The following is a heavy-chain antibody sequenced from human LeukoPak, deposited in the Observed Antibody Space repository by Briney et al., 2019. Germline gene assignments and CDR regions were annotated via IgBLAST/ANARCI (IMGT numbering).Heavy chain of an antibody. CDR2: IWYDGTDK. CDR3: ARSGSTYYYGMDV. V-gene: IGHV3-33*01. CDR1: GFTFSSYG. D-gene: IGHD3-10*01. J-gene: IGHJ6*02. Sequence: GGSLRLSCAASGFTFSSYGVHWVRQGPGKWLEGVTFIWYDGTDKDYADSVKGRFTISRDNSKNTLYLQMNSLRAEDTAVYYCARSGSTYYYGMDVWGQGTTVTVSS.